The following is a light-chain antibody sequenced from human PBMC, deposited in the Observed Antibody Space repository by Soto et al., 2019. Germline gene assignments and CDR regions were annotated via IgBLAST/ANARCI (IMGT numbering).Light chain of an antibody. Sequence: EIVLTQSPPTLSLSPGERATLSCRASQSVSSYLAWYQQKPGQAPRLLIYDASNRAPGIPARFRGSGSGTDFTLTISSLEPEDFPVYYCQQRSNWPLTFGGGTKVEIK. CDR2: DAS. V-gene: IGKV3-11*01. J-gene: IGKJ4*01. CDR1: QSVSSY. CDR3: QQRSNWPLT.